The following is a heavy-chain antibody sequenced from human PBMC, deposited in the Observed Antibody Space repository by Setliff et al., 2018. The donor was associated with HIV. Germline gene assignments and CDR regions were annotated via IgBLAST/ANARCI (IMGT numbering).Heavy chain of an antibody. D-gene: IGHD6-13*01. CDR2: IQHSGRI. V-gene: IGHV4-34*01. J-gene: IGHJ6*03. CDR3: AGVSCSSWYSIPRYYYYSMDV. CDR1: GGSFSGYC. Sequence: SETLSLTCAVYGGSFSGYCWSWIRQPPGKGLEWIGEIQHSGRINYNPSIRSRVTTPVETSKNQFSLRLRSVTAADTAVYYCAGVSCSSWYSIPRYYYYSMDVWGNGTTVTVSS.